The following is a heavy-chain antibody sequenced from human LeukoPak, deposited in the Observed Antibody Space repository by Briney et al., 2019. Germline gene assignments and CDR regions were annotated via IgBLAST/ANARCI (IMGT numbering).Heavy chain of an antibody. V-gene: IGHV4-59*08. CDR2: MYYTGST. CDR3: ARHVRDSGDFYSQFDS. D-gene: IGHD3-22*01. J-gene: IGHJ4*02. CDR1: GGPTSSSY. Sequence: PSETLSLTCTVSGGPTSSSYWSWIRQPPGKGLEWIGYMYYTGSTHQNPSLKSRVTISVDTPKNQFSLRLSSVTAADTAVYYCARHVRDSGDFYSQFDSWGQGTLDTVSS.